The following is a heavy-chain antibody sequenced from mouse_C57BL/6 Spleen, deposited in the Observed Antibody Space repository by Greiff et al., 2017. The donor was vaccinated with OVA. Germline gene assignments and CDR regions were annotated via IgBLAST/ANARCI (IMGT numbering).Heavy chain of an antibody. CDR3: ARGSSGYWYFDV. V-gene: IGHV1-26*01. J-gene: IGHJ1*03. D-gene: IGHD3-2*02. Sequence: VQLQQSGPELVKPGASVKISCKASGYTFTDYYMNWVKQSHGKSLEWIGDINPNNGGTSYNQKFKGKATLTVDKSSSTAYMELRSLTSEDSAVYYCARGSSGYWYFDVWGTGTTVTVSS. CDR2: INPNNGGT. CDR1: GYTFTDYY.